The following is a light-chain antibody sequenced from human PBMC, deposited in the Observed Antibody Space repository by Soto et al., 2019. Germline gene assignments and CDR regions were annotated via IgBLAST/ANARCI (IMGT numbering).Light chain of an antibody. CDR1: ESISTW. J-gene: IGKJ1*01. V-gene: IGKV1-5*03. Sequence: DIQMTQSPSSLSASVGDRVTITCRASESISTWLAWYQQKPGKAPKLLIYGASSLESGVPPRFSGDGSGTEFNLTISSLQRYDFCIYYCQQYRRLWSFGQGDKVDIK. CDR2: GAS. CDR3: QQYRRLWS.